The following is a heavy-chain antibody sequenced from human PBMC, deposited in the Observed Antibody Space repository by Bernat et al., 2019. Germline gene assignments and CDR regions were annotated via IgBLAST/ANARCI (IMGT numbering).Heavy chain of an antibody. CDR3: ARAFYYGAYEGAFDY. D-gene: IGHD4-17*01. Sequence: EVHLEESGGGLVQPGGSLRLSCAASGFTFRTYEMNWVRQAPGKGLEWISYISSRGNSMYYANSLKGRFTISRENAKNSLYLQMHSLRADETAVYYCARAFYYGAYEGAFDYWGQGTLVTVS. V-gene: IGHV3-48*03. CDR2: ISSRGNSM. CDR1: GFTFRTYE. J-gene: IGHJ4*02.